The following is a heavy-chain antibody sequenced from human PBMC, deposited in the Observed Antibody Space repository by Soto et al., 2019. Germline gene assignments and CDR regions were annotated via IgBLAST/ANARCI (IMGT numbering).Heavy chain of an antibody. CDR3: ARFGWERYSSGSFDY. Sequence: GGSLRLSCAASGFTFSSYSMNWVRQAPGKGLEWVSYISSSSTIYYADPVKGRFTISRDNAKNSLYLQMNSLRAEDTAVYYCARFGWERYSSGSFDYWGQGTLVTVSS. CDR1: GFTFSSYS. J-gene: IGHJ4*02. V-gene: IGHV3-48*01. D-gene: IGHD6-25*01. CDR2: ISSSSTI.